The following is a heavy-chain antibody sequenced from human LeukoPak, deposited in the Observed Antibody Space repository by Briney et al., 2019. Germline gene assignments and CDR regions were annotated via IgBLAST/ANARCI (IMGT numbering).Heavy chain of an antibody. J-gene: IGHJ3*02. Sequence: SVKVSCKASGGTFSSYAISWVRQAPGQGLEWIGGIIPIFGTANYAQKFQGRVTITTDESTSTAYMELSSLRSEDTAVYYCAREGYKGIVARGAFDIWGQGTMVTVSS. D-gene: IGHD2-15*01. CDR2: IIPIFGTA. V-gene: IGHV1-69*05. CDR1: GGTFSSYA. CDR3: AREGYKGIVARGAFDI.